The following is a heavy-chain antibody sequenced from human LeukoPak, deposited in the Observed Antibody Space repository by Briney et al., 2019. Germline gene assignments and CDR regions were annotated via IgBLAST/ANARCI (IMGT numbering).Heavy chain of an antibody. CDR2: IYYSGST. D-gene: IGHD3-16*01. CDR3: ALRIMITFGGVTSNAFDI. V-gene: IGHV4-31*11. CDR1: GGSISSGGYY. Sequence: SETLSLTCAVSGGSISSGGYYWSWIRQHPGKGLEWIGYIYYSGSTYYNPSLKSRVTISVDTSKNQFSLKLSSVTAADTAVYYCALRIMITFGGVTSNAFDIWGQGTMVTVSS. J-gene: IGHJ3*02.